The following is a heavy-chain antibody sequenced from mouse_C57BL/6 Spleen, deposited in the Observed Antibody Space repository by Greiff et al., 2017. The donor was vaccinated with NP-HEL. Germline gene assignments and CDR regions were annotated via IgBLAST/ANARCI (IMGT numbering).Heavy chain of an antibody. D-gene: IGHD1-1*01. V-gene: IGHV5-9*01. CDR3: ARRYYGPFDY. CDR1: GFTFSSYT. CDR2: ISGGGGNT. Sequence: EVKLEESGGGLVKPGGSLKLSCAASGFTFSSYTMSWVRQTPEKRLEWVATISGGGGNTYYPDSVKGRFTISRDNAKNTLYLQMSSLRSEDTALYYCARRYYGPFDYWGQGTTLTVSS. J-gene: IGHJ2*01.